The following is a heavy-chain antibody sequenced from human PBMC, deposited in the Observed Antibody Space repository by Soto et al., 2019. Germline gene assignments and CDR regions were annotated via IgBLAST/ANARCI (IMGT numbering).Heavy chain of an antibody. J-gene: IGHJ4*02. CDR2: ISAGSGNS. Sequence: PGGSLRLSCVASGFSFGTHAMTWVRQAPGKGLEWVSVISAGSGNSYYADSVKGRFSVSRDNSKNTLWLQMDSLRAEDTGLYYCARQKLKSSTWYGSIDSWGQGTLVTVSS. CDR3: ARQKLKSSTWYGSIDS. D-gene: IGHD2-2*01. V-gene: IGHV3-23*01. CDR1: GFSFGTHA.